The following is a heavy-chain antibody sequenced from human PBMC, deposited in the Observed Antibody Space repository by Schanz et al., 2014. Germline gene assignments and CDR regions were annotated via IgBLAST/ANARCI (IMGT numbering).Heavy chain of an antibody. CDR2: VNPGGGST. CDR3: ARGSHAGYLALLIDDNHY. D-gene: IGHD2-2*03. CDR1: GYPFTNYY. J-gene: IGHJ4*02. Sequence: QVHLEQSGPEVKKPGASVKLSCRASGYPFTNYYIHWVRQAPGQGLEWMGIVNPGGGSTSDAQRCPTTLCLTTDTTSGTAYLGLPRLRFEHTAVYYCARGSHAGYLALLIDDNHYWGQGTLLTVSS. V-gene: IGHV1-46*01.